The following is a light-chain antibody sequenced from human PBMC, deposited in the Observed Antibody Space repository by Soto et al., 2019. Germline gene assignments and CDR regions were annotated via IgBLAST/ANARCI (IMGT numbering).Light chain of an antibody. CDR2: YDR. CDR3: QVWDSSSDHRV. Sequence: SYVLTQPPSVSVAPGKTARFSCGGNDIGSQSVHWYQQKPGQAPVLLIFYDRERPSGIPDRFSGSNSGNTATLTISRVEAGDEADYYCQVWDSSSDHRVFGGGTQLTVL. CDR1: DIGSQS. J-gene: IGLJ3*02. V-gene: IGLV3-21*04.